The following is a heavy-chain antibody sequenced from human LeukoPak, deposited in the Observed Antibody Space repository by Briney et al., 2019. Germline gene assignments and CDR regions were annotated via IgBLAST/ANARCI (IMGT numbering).Heavy chain of an antibody. Sequence: TSVKVSCKVSGYTLTELSMHWVRQAPGKGLEWMGGFDPEDGETIYAQKFQGRVTMTEDTSTDTAYMELSSLRSDDTAVYYCARVGTPGYSSGWGGYWGQGTLVTVSS. D-gene: IGHD6-19*01. CDR2: FDPEDGET. CDR1: GYTLTELS. J-gene: IGHJ4*02. CDR3: ARVGTPGYSSGWGGY. V-gene: IGHV1-24*01.